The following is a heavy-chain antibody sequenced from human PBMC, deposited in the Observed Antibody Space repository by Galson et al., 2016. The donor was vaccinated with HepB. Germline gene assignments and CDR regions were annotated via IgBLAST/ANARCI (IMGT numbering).Heavy chain of an antibody. J-gene: IGHJ5*02. CDR1: EFTFSTYW. CDR3: ARESIGGFDP. Sequence: SLRLSCAASEFTFSTYWMNWVRQAPGKGLEWVANIKEDGSEKNYVDSVKGRFTISKDNAKHSLYLQMSSLTAEDTAVYYCARESIGGFDPWGQGTLVTVSS. V-gene: IGHV3-7*01. CDR2: IKEDGSEK. D-gene: IGHD6-6*01.